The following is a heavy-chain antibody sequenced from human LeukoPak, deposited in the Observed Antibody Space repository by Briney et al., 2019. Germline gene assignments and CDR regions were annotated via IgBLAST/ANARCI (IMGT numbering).Heavy chain of an antibody. CDR2: IYYTGNT. CDR1: GGSISNYY. CDR3: ARAQTYCSSTSCYAFDY. D-gene: IGHD2-2*01. V-gene: IGHV4-59*12. J-gene: IGHJ4*02. Sequence: SETLSLTCTVSGGSISNYYWSWIRQSPGKGLEWIGYIYYTGNTNYNPSLKSRVTMSVDTSKNQFSLKLSSVTAADTAVYYCARAQTYCSSTSCYAFDYWGQGTLVTVSS.